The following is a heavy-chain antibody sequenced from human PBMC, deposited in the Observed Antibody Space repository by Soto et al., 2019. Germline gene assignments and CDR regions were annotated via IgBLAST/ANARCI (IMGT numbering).Heavy chain of an antibody. CDR3: ARRRAQWLATSHRTGGWFDP. J-gene: IGHJ5*02. D-gene: IGHD6-19*01. CDR1: GGSISSSSYY. CDR2: IYYSGST. Sequence: SETLSLTCTVSGGSISSSSYYWGWIRQPPGKGLEWIGSIYYSGSTYYNPSLKSRVTISVDTSKNQFSLKLSSVTAADTAVYYCARRRAQWLATSHRTGGWFDPWGQGALVTVSS. V-gene: IGHV4-39*01.